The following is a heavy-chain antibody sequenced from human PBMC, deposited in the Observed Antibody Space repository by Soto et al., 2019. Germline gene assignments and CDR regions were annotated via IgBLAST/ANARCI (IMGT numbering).Heavy chain of an antibody. Sequence: VQLVESGGGVVQPGRSLRLSCAASGFTFSSYAMHWVRQAPGKGLEWVAVISYDGSNKYYADSVKGRFTISRDNSKNTLYLQMNSLRAEDTAVYYCAREGVVGYCSGGSCYVNWFDPWGQGTLVTVSS. CDR2: ISYDGSNK. CDR1: GFTFSSYA. J-gene: IGHJ5*02. CDR3: AREGVVGYCSGGSCYVNWFDP. D-gene: IGHD2-15*01. V-gene: IGHV3-30-3*01.